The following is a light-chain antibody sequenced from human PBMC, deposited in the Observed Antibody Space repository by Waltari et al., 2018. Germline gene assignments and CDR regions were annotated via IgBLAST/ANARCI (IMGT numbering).Light chain of an antibody. Sequence: DIVLTQSPAILSLSPGARASLSCRASQSVTNYLAWYQQKPGQAPRLLIYDTSNRATGIPARLSGSGFGTDFTLTISSLEPEDFAIYYCQQRRDWPLTFGGGTKVEIK. CDR1: QSVTNY. J-gene: IGKJ4*01. CDR2: DTS. V-gene: IGKV3-11*01. CDR3: QQRRDWPLT.